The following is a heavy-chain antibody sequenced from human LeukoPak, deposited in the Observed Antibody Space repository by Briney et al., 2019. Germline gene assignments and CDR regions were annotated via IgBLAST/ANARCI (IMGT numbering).Heavy chain of an antibody. CDR3: ATERAGERPRPLLSYYYMDV. J-gene: IGHJ6*03. Sequence: GGSLRLSCAASGFTFSDYYLSWIRQAPGKGLEWVANIKQDGSEKHYVDSVKGRFTISRDNAKNSLYLQMNSLRAEDTAVYYCATERAGERPRPLLSYYYMDVWVKGTTVTISS. CDR2: IKQDGSEK. V-gene: IGHV3-7*01. D-gene: IGHD3-16*01. CDR1: GFTFSDYY.